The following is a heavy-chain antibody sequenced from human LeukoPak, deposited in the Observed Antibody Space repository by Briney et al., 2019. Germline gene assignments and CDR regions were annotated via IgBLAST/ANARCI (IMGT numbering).Heavy chain of an antibody. J-gene: IGHJ4*02. CDR1: GFTFDTYA. CDR3: ARDGRFDVWTGYSIFDY. D-gene: IGHD3/OR15-3a*01. Sequence: GGSLRLSCAASGFTFDTYAMHWVRQAPGKGLGWVAAISSDGNDQYYADSVKGRFTISRDNSKNTLYLQMNNLRAEDTAVYYCARDGRFDVWTGYSIFDYWGREFWSPSPQ. V-gene: IGHV3-30*04. CDR2: ISSDGNDQ.